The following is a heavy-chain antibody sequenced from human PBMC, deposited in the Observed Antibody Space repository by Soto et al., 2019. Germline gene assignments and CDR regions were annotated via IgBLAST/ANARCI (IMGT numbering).Heavy chain of an antibody. V-gene: IGHV1-3*01. CDR2: INVMNGNA. CDR3: VVSRGWWAFHS. CDR1: GYTFTSYD. D-gene: IGHD6-19*01. Sequence: GASVKVSCKASGYTFTSYDMHWVRQAPGQRLEWMGRINVMNGNAYYSQRFQGRATFTRDTSESTGYMELSSLISGDTAVYYCVVSRGWWAFHSWGQGTVVTVSS. J-gene: IGHJ4*02.